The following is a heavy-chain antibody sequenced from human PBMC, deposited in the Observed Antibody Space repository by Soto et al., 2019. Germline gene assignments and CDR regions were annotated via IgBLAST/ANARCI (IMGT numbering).Heavy chain of an antibody. CDR2: IYYSGRT. CDR1: GDSISGSYS. CDR3: ARAEYSTSWYFQH. D-gene: IGHD2-2*01. Sequence: SETLSLTCAVSGDSISGSYSWTWIRQSPGKGLEWIGYIYYSGRTYYNPSLKSRVTISADISKNQFSLDLSSVTVADTAVYYCARAEYSTSWYFQHWXQGTLVTVSS. J-gene: IGHJ1*01. V-gene: IGHV4-30-2*06.